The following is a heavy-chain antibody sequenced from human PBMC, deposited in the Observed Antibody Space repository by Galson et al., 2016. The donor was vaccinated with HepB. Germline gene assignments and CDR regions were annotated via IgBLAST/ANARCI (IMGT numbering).Heavy chain of an antibody. J-gene: IGHJ4*02. CDR1: GYSFNTYW. V-gene: IGHV5-51*01. CDR3: ARAPPFYGDASLGLGPSEY. CDR2: IYPGDSHV. Sequence: QSGAEVKKPGESLKISCKGSGYSFNTYWIAWVRQMPGKGLEWMGIIYPGDSHVRYSPSFQGQVTISADKSISAAYLQWSSLKAPDTAMYYCARAPPFYGDASLGLGPSEYWGQGTLVTVSA. D-gene: IGHD4-17*01.